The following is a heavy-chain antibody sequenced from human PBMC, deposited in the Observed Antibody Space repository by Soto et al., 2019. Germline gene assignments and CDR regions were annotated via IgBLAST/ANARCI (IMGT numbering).Heavy chain of an antibody. CDR1: GFTFSSYG. V-gene: IGHV3-30*18. J-gene: IGHJ5*02. CDR3: AKDGRPGKNWFDP. Sequence: GGSLRLSCAASGFTFSSYGMHWVRQAPGKGLEWVAVISYDGSNKYYADSVKGRFTISRDNSKNTLYLQMNSLRAEDTAVYYCAKDGRPGKNWFDPWGQGTLVTVSS. CDR2: ISYDGSNK.